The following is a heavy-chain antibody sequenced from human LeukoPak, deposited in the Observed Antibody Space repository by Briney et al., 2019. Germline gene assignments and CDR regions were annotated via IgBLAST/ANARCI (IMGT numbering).Heavy chain of an antibody. J-gene: IGHJ3*02. Sequence: SETLSLTCAVSGYSISSGYYWGWIRQPPGKGPGWIGSIYHSGSTYYNPSLKSRVTISVDTSKNQFSLKLSSVTAADTAVYYCARRNWGLAFDIWGQGTMVTVSS. D-gene: IGHD7-27*01. CDR2: IYHSGST. V-gene: IGHV4-38-2*01. CDR3: ARRNWGLAFDI. CDR1: GYSISSGYY.